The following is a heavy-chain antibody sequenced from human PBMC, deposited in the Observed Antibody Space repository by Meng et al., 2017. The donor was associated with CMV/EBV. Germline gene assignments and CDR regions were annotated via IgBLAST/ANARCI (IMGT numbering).Heavy chain of an antibody. CDR1: GFTFSSYW. V-gene: IGHV3-74*01. J-gene: IGHJ4*02. D-gene: IGHD3-3*01. CDR3: ARVRGGFLEWIGRYFDY. CDR2: INSDGSST. Sequence: GGSLRLSCAASGFTFSSYWMHWVRQAPGKGLVWVSRINSDGSSTSYADSVKGRFTISRDNAKNTLYLQMNSLRAEDTAVYYCARVRGGFLEWIGRYFDYWGQGTLVTVSS.